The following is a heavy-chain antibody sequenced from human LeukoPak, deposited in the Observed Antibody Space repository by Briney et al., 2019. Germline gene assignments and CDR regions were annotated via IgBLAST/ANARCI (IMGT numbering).Heavy chain of an antibody. CDR3: AREYYYGSGIMDV. CDR1: GGSFSSYY. D-gene: IGHD3-10*01. CDR2: IYTSGST. J-gene: IGHJ6*04. Sequence: SETLSLTCAVYGGSFSSYYWSWIRQPAGKGLEWIGRIYTSGSTNYNPSLKSRVTMSVDTSKNQFSLKLSSVTAADTAVYYCAREYYYGSGIMDVWGKGTTVTISS. V-gene: IGHV4-4*07.